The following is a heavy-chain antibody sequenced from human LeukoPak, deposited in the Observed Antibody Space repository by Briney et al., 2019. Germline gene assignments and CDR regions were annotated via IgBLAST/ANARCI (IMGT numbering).Heavy chain of an antibody. CDR1: GGTFSSYA. Sequence: ASVKVFCKASGGTFSSYAINWVRQATGQGLEWMGWMNPNSGNTGYAQKFQGRVTITRNTSISTAYMELSSLRSEDTAVYYCARGLVGSTIFGAYYMDVWGKGTTVTVSS. V-gene: IGHV1-8*03. CDR2: MNPNSGNT. J-gene: IGHJ6*03. CDR3: ARGLVGSTIFGAYYMDV. D-gene: IGHD3-3*01.